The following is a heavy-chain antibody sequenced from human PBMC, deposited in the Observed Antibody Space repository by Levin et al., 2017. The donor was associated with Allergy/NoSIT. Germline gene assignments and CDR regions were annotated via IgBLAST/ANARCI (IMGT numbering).Heavy chain of an antibody. V-gene: IGHV4-4*07. CDR1: FFSLLFSF. J-gene: IGHJ4*02. D-gene: IGHD2-15*01. CDR2: MYGGGIT. Sequence: LSLPFPFSFFSLLFSFFRWLRQPAGKGLEWIGRMYGGGITNYNPSLESRLTISLSPSKNQLSLQLTSVTTADTAGYYWAREAGGSRQHDFWGQGPLVTVSS. CDR3: AREAGGSRQHDF.